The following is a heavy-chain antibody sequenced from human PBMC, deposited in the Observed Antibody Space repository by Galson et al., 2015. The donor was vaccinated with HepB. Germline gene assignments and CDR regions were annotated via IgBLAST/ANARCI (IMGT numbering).Heavy chain of an antibody. CDR2: ISYDGSNK. Sequence: SLRLSCAASGFTFSSYGMHWVRQAPGKGLEWVAVISYDGSNKYYADSVKGRFTISRDNSKNTLYLQMNSLRAEDTAVYYCAKDLEPIVLMVYAIRDTYYGMDVWGQGTTVTVSS. V-gene: IGHV3-30*18. CDR1: GFTFSSYG. D-gene: IGHD2-8*01. CDR3: AKDLEPIVLMVYAIRDTYYGMDV. J-gene: IGHJ6*02.